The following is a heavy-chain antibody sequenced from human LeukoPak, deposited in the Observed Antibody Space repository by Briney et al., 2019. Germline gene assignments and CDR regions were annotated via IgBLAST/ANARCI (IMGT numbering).Heavy chain of an antibody. CDR2: IQPNSGGT. V-gene: IGHV1-2*02. D-gene: IGHD3-10*01. J-gene: IGHJ4*02. CDR1: GYTFTAYY. CDR3: ARDYYGSGTYYKDY. Sequence: ASVKVSCKASGYTFTAYYLHWVRQAPGQGLEWMGWIQPNSGGTNYAQNFQGRVSMTTDTSIGTVYMELSRLRSDDTAVYYCARDYYGSGTYYKDYWGQGTLVTVSS.